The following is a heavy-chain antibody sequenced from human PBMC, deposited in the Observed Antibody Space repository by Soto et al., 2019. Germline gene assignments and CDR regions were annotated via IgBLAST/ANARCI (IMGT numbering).Heavy chain of an antibody. CDR1: EFTFNNYW. V-gene: IGHV3-74*01. CDR2: INTDGSTT. Sequence: EVQLVESGGGLVQPGGSLRLSCAASEFTFNNYWMHWVRQVPGKGLEWVSRINTDGSTTNYADSVMGRFTISRDNADSTVYVQMNSLRAEDTAVYYCARGIYLKYGLDVWGQGATVTVSS. D-gene: IGHD3-16*02. J-gene: IGHJ6*02. CDR3: ARGIYLKYGLDV.